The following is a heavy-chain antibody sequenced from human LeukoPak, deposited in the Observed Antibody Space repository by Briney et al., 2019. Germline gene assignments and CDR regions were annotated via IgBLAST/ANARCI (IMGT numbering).Heavy chain of an antibody. CDR1: GFTFSSYW. CDR3: ASDAEYYYGSGSYYKGGY. CDR2: IKQDGSEK. D-gene: IGHD3-10*01. Sequence: GGSLRLSCAASGFTFSSYWMSWVRQAPGKGLEWVANIKQDGSEKYYVDSVKGRFTISRDNAKNSLYLQMNSLRAEDTAVYYCASDAEYYYGSGSYYKGGYWGQGTLVTVSS. J-gene: IGHJ4*02. V-gene: IGHV3-7*01.